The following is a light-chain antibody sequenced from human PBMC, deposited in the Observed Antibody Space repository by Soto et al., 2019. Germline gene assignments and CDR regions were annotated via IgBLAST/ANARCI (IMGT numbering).Light chain of an antibody. Sequence: QSVLTQPASVSGSPGRWITISCTGTSSDFGGYNYVSWYQQHPGKAPKLMIYDVSNRPSGVSNRFSGSKSGNTASLTISGLQAEDEADYYCSSYTSSSTLGVFGGGTKVTVL. V-gene: IGLV2-14*01. CDR1: SSDFGGYNY. CDR3: SSYTSSSTLGV. CDR2: DVS. J-gene: IGLJ3*02.